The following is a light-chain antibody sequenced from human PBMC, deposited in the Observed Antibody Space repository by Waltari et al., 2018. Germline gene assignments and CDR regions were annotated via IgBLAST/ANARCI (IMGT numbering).Light chain of an antibody. CDR3: RQRSNWVT. CDR1: QSVDTY. J-gene: IGKJ4*01. CDR2: DAS. V-gene: IGKV3-11*01. Sequence: EIVLTQSPATLSLSPGERASLSCRASQSVDTYLAWYQQKPGQAPRLLSYDASNRATGIPARFSGSGSGTDFTLTISSLEPEDFAVYYCRQRSNWVTFGGGTKVEIK.